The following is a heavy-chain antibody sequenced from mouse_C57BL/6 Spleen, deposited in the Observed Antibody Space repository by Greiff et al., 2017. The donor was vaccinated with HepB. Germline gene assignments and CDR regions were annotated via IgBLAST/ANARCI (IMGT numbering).Heavy chain of an antibody. V-gene: IGHV5-17*01. Sequence: EVHLVESGGGLVKPGGSLKLSCAASGFTFSDYGMHWVRQAPEKGLEWVAYISSGSSTIYYADTVKGRFTISRDNAKNTLFLQMTSLRSEDTAMYYCAREGYYAMDYWGQGTSVTGSS. CDR2: ISSGSSTI. CDR3: AREGYYAMDY. CDR1: GFTFSDYG. J-gene: IGHJ4*01.